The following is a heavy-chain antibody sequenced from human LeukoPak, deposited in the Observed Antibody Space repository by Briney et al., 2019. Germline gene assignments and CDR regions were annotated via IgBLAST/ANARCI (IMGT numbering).Heavy chain of an antibody. V-gene: IGHV4-4*02. J-gene: IGHJ3*01. CDR3: ARDASLQMGAFDV. CDR1: GGSISSSDW. D-gene: IGHD1-1*01. CDR2: IYHSGST. Sequence: KPSETLSLTCAVSGGSISSSDWWAWVRQPPGEGLEGIGEIYHSGSTKYNPSLKSRVTISVDKSKNQFSLKVSSVTAADTAVYYCARDASLQMGAFDVWGHGTMVAVSS.